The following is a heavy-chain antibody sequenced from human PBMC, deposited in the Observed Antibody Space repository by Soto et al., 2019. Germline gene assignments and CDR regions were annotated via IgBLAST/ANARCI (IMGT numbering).Heavy chain of an antibody. J-gene: IGHJ4*02. CDR3: ARVGGVNGSHYVDASDY. CDR2: ITNDSDNT. D-gene: IGHD4-17*01. CDR1: GYTFTSFG. Sequence: QGQLVPSGAEVKKPGASVKVSCTGSGYTFTSFGLTRVRQAPGQGLEWMGWITNDSDNTNYAQKFQGRVTMTTDTATSTAYMELRSLRSDDTAVYYCARVGGVNGSHYVDASDYWGQGTLVTVSS. V-gene: IGHV1-18*01.